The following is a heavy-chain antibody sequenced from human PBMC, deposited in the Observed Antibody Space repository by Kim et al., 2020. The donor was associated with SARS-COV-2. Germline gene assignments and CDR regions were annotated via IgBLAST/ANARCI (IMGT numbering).Heavy chain of an antibody. V-gene: IGHV3-15*01. CDR3: TTGDVVVVAATSFDY. D-gene: IGHD2-15*01. Sequence: APVKGRFTISRDDSKNTLYLQMNSLKTEDTAVYYCTTGDVVVVAATSFDYWGQGTLVTVSS. J-gene: IGHJ4*02.